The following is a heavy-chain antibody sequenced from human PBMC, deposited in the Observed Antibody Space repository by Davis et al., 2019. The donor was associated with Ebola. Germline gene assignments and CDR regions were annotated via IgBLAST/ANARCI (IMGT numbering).Heavy chain of an antibody. CDR1: GFTFSDHY. CDR2: TRNKANSYTT. V-gene: IGHV3-72*01. CDR3: ARVAITTYHYEY. J-gene: IGHJ4*02. D-gene: IGHD2/OR15-2a*01. Sequence: GESLKISCAASGFTFSDHYMDWVRQVPGKGLEWVGRTRNKANSYTTEYAASVKGRFTISRDASKNSMYLQMNSLQIEDTAVYYCARVAITTYHYEYWGQGTLVTVSA.